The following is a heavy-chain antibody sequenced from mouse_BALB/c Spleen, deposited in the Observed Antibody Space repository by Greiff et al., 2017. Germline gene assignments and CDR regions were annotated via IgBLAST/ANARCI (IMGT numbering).Heavy chain of an antibody. CDR1: GFTFSDYY. CDR3: ARSYYGYDGFAY. V-gene: IGHV5-4*02. Sequence: EVMLVESGGGLVQPGGSRKLSCAASGFTFSDYYMYWVRQTPEKRLEWAATISDGGSYTYYPDSVKGRFTISRDNAKNNLYLQMSSLKSEDTAMYYCARSYYGYDGFAYWGQGTLVTVSA. CDR2: ISDGGSYT. J-gene: IGHJ3*01. D-gene: IGHD2-2*01.